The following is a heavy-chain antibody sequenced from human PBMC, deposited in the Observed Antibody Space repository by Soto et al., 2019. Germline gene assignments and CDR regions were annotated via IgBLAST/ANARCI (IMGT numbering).Heavy chain of an antibody. D-gene: IGHD2-15*01. CDR3: TSSLGYCSGGSCYTYYYYGMDV. V-gene: IGHV3-73*01. CDR2: IRSKANSYAT. J-gene: IGHJ6*02. CDR1: GFTFSGSA. Sequence: PGGSLRLSCAASGFTFSGSAMHRVRQASGKGLEWVGRIRSKANSYATAYAASVKGRFTISRDDSKNTAYLQMNSLKTEDTAVYSCTSSLGYCSGGSCYTYYYYGMDVWGQGTRVTVSS.